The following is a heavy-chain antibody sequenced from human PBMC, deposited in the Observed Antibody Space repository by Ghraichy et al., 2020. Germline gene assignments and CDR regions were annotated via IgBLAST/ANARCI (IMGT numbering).Heavy chain of an antibody. CDR2: IYHSGST. J-gene: IGHJ4*02. Sequence: ETLSLTCAVSGYSISSGYYWGWIRQPPGKGLEWIGSIYHSGSTYYNPSLKSRVTISVDTSKNQFSLKLSSVTAADTAVYYCARERGATAIRIYDYWGQGTLVTVSS. CDR3: ARERGATAIRIYDY. CDR1: GYSISSGYY. V-gene: IGHV4-38-2*02. D-gene: IGHD2-2*02.